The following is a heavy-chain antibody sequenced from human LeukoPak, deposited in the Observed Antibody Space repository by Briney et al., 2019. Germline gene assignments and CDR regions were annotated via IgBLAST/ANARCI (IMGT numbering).Heavy chain of an antibody. CDR1: GGSFSGYY. D-gene: IGHD3-3*01. CDR3: ARGLLITIFGVVINKLWFDP. Sequence: SETLSLTCAVYGGSFSGYYWSWIRQPPGKGLEWIGEINHSGSTNYNPSLKSRVTISVDTSKNQFSLKLSSVTAADTAVYYCARGLLITIFGVVINKLWFDPWGQGTLVTVSS. CDR2: INHSGST. J-gene: IGHJ5*02. V-gene: IGHV4-34*01.